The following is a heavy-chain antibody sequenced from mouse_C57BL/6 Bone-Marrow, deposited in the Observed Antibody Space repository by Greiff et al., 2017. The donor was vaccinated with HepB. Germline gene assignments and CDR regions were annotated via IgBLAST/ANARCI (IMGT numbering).Heavy chain of an antibody. Sequence: VQLQQSGAELVRPGTSVKMSCKASGYTFTNYWIGWAKQRPGHGLEWIGDIYPGGGYTNYNEKFKGKATLTADKSSSPAYMQFSSLTSEDSAIYYCARRSPYYYGSSYGYWGQGTTLTVSS. J-gene: IGHJ2*01. CDR3: ARRSPYYYGSSYGY. CDR2: IYPGGGYT. CDR1: GYTFTNYW. V-gene: IGHV1-63*01. D-gene: IGHD1-1*01.